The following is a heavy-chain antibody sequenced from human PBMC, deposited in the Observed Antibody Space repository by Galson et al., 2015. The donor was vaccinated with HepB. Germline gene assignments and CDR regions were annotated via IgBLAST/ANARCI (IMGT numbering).Heavy chain of an antibody. CDR2: ISGSGGST. J-gene: IGHJ4*02. CDR1: GFTFSSYA. V-gene: IGHV3-23*01. Sequence: SLRLSCAASGFTFSSYAMSWVRQAPGKGLEWVSAISGSGGSTYYADSVKGRFTISRDNSKNTLYLQMNSLRAEDTAVYYCAKEPRITMIVVVPFFDYWGQGTLVTVSS. CDR3: AKEPRITMIVVVPFFDY. D-gene: IGHD3-22*01.